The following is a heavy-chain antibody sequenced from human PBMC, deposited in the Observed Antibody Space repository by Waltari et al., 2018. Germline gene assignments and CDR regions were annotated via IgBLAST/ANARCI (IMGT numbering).Heavy chain of an antibody. D-gene: IGHD3-22*01. CDR3: ARGGWHYFDY. CDR2: IYHSEST. J-gene: IGHJ4*02. V-gene: IGHV4-59*01. Sequence: QVQLQESGPGLVKPSETLSLTCTVSGGSISSYYWSWIRQPPGKGLDWSGYIYHSESTNSNPSLKCRATISLDTSKNQFSLKLSSVTAADTAVYYCARGGWHYFDYWGQGTLVTVSS. CDR1: GGSISSYY.